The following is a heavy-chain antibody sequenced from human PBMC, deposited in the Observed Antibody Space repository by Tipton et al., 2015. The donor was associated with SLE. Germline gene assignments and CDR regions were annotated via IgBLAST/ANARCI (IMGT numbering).Heavy chain of an antibody. CDR2: MFYSGST. Sequence: TLSLTCTVSGGSINSYYWNWIRQSPGKGLEWLGYMFYSGSTNYNPSLKGRVDVSVDTSKNQVSLGLSSMTAADTAVYYCARGRSSTPYSMDVWGKGTTVIVSS. CDR3: ARGRSSTPYSMDV. D-gene: IGHD2-2*01. V-gene: IGHV4-59*07. J-gene: IGHJ6*03. CDR1: GGSINSYY.